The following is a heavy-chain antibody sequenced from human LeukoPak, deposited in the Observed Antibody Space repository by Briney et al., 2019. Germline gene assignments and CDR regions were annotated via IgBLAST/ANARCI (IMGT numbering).Heavy chain of an antibody. CDR1: GFDFSSYT. J-gene: IGHJ4*02. CDR2: INGGGTST. Sequence: GGSLRLSCAAYGFDFSSYTLGWVRHAPGKGLELVSAINGGGTSTFYADSVRGRFTISRDNSRSTLYLQMSSLRAEDTAVYYCAKKTSYCDGDCYPYYFDHWGQGTLVTVSS. V-gene: IGHV3-23*01. CDR3: AKKTSYCDGDCYPYYFDH. D-gene: IGHD2-21*02.